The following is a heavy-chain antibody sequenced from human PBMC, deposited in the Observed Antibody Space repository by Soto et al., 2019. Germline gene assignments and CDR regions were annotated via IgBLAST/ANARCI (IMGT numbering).Heavy chain of an antibody. V-gene: IGHV1-18*04. Sequence: ASVKVSCKASGYTFSSYGISWVRQAPGQGLEWMGWINPYNGHTNHAQEFQDRVTMTTDTSTTTAYMELRGLRSDDTAVYYCARARRWVLTGYWEFDYWGREPWSPSPQ. CDR1: GYTFSSYG. CDR3: ARARRWVLTGYWEFDY. J-gene: IGHJ4*02. D-gene: IGHD3-9*01. CDR2: INPYNGHT.